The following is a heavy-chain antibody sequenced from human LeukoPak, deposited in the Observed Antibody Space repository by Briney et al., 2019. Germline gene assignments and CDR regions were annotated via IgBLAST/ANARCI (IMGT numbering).Heavy chain of an antibody. D-gene: IGHD3-10*01. CDR1: GYTFTGYY. CDR2: INPNSGGT. V-gene: IGHV1-2*02. Sequence: ASVKVSCKASGYTFTGYYMHWVRQAPGQGLEWMGWINPNSGGTNYAQKFQGRVTRTRDTSSSTAYMELSRLRSDGTAVYYCARDEGGSGSALGFWGQGTLVTVSS. J-gene: IGHJ4*02. CDR3: ARDEGGSGSALGF.